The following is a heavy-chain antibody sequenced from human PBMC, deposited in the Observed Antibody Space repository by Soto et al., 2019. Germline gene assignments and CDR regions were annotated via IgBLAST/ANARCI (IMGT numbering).Heavy chain of an antibody. CDR1: GGTFTSA. J-gene: IGHJ4*02. D-gene: IGHD1-1*01. Sequence: QVQLVQSGADMKKPGSSVRVSCKASGGTFTSAISWVRQAPGQGLEWVGVVFPVFASANDAQKFQGRVTITADKSTRTAYMELSSLRSEDTAVYYCATHTAQTEGTDYWGQGTLVTVYS. CDR2: VFPVFASA. CDR3: ATHTAQTEGTDY. V-gene: IGHV1-69*06.